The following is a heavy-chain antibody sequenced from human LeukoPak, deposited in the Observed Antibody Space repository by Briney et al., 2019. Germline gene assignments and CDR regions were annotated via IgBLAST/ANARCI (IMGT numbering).Heavy chain of an antibody. V-gene: IGHV3-23*01. Sequence: GGSLRLSCAASGFTFSSYAMSWVRQAPGKGLEWVSAISGSGGSTYYADSVKGRFTISRDNSKNTLYLQMNSLRAEDTAVYYCGESSTLAVASTWYFDYWGQGTLVTVSS. J-gene: IGHJ4*02. D-gene: IGHD6-19*01. CDR3: GESSTLAVASTWYFDY. CDR2: ISGSGGST. CDR1: GFTFSSYA.